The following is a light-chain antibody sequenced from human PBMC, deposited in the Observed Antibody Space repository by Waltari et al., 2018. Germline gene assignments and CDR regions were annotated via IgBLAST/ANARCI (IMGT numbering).Light chain of an antibody. CDR3: AAWDDTLNGYYV. V-gene: IGLV1-44*01. J-gene: IGLJ1*01. CDR1: SPNIGINT. CDR2: SNN. Sequence: QSVLTQPPSASGTPGQRVTISCSGSSPNIGINTVHWYRRLPGTAPQLLIYSNNQRPSGVPGRFSGSKSGTSASLAIIGLQSEDEGDYYCAAWDDTLNGYYVFGSGTKVTVL.